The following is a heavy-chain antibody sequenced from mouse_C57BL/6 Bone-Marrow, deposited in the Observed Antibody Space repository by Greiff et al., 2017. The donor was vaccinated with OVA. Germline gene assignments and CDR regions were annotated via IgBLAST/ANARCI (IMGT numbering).Heavy chain of an antibody. V-gene: IGHV1-82*01. Sequence: QVQLQQSGPELVKPGASVKISCKASGYAFSSSWMNWVKQRPGKGLEWIGRIYPGDGANKYNGKFKGKATLTADKSSSTAYMQLSSLTSENSAVSICARGRDGSNYFDYWGQGTTLTVSS. CDR3: ARGRDGSNYFDY. D-gene: IGHD1-1*01. J-gene: IGHJ2*01. CDR1: GYAFSSSW. CDR2: IYPGDGAN.